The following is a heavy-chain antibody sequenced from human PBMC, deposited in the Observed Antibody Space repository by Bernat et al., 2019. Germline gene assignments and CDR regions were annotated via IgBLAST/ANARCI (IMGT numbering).Heavy chain of an antibody. CDR1: GFTFSDYY. CDR3: AWGTSTSAPYMDV. CDR2: ISSSSSYT. J-gene: IGHJ6*03. V-gene: IGHV3-11*05. D-gene: IGHD3-16*01. Sequence: QVQLVESGGGLVKPGGSLRLSCAASGFTFSDYYMSWIRQAPGKGLDWVSYISSSSSYTNYAASVKGRFTISRDNAKNSLYLQMNSLGAEDTAVYYCAWGTSTSAPYMDVWGKGTTVTVSS.